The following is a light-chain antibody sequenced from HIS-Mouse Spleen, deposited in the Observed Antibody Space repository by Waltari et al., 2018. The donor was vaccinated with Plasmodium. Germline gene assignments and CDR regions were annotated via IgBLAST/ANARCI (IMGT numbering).Light chain of an antibody. CDR2: DVS. CDR1: SRDVGGSND. V-gene: IGLV2-11*01. Sequence: QSALTQPRSVSGCPGQSVTIPCTGTSRDVGGSNDLFRYQHHPGQAPKLMMYDVSKRPSGVPDRFSGSKSGNTASLTISGLQAEDEADYYCCSYAGSYTSSFGGGTKLTVL. J-gene: IGLJ2*01. CDR3: CSYAGSYTSS.